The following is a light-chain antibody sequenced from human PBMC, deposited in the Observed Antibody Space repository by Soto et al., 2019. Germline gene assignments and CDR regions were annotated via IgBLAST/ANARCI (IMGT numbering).Light chain of an antibody. CDR1: SSDVGDYNY. J-gene: IGLJ3*02. V-gene: IGLV2-14*01. CDR3: SSFTNSRTLVV. Sequence: QSALTQPASVSGSPGQSVTISCTGTSSDVGDYNYVSWYQQYPDKAPKLLIYEVTNRPSGVSNRFSGSKSGNTASLTISGLQAEDEADYYCSSFTNSRTLVVFGGGTKLTVL. CDR2: EVT.